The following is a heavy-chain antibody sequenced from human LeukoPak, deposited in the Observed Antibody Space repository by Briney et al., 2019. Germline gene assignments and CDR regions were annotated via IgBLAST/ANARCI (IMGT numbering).Heavy chain of an antibody. V-gene: IGHV1-18*01. J-gene: IGHJ3*02. CDR3: AAREYSSSPGNAFDI. CDR1: GYIFGKHG. D-gene: IGHD6-6*01. Sequence: ASVKVSCKASGYIFGKHGISWVRQAPGQGLEWMGWISAYNGDTNQAQKFQGRLTMTKDTSTSTAYMELSSLRSEDTAVYYCAAREYSSSPGNAFDIWGQGTMVTVSS. CDR2: ISAYNGDT.